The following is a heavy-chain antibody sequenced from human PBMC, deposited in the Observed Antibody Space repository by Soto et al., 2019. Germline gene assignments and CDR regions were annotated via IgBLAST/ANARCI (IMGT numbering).Heavy chain of an antibody. Sequence: GGSLRLSCAASGFNVNSDYMNWVRQTPGKGLEWVASIYSGETTYYADSVRGRFTISSDKSKNTLYFQLSSLRIKDTAVYYCTRDGRGLGRLSLFEYWGQGVLVTVSS. D-gene: IGHD2-21*02. V-gene: IGHV3-53*01. J-gene: IGHJ4*02. CDR1: GFNVNSDY. CDR3: TRDGRGLGRLSLFEY. CDR2: IYSGETT.